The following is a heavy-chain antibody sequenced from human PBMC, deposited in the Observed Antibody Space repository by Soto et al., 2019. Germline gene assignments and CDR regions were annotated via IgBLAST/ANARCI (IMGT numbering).Heavy chain of an antibody. D-gene: IGHD4-17*01. CDR2: FYYTGST. CDR1: GGSVSSGSYY. J-gene: IGHJ4*02. Sequence: SETLSLTYTVSGGSVSSGSYYWSWIRQPPGKGLEWIGYFYYTGSTNYNPSLKSRVTISVDTSKNQFSLKLSSVTAADTAVYYCAKGTTVVIFFDYWGQGTLVTVS. V-gene: IGHV4-61*01. CDR3: AKGTTVVIFFDY.